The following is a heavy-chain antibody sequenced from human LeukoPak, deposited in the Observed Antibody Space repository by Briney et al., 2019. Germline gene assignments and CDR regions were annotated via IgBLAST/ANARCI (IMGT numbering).Heavy chain of an antibody. V-gene: IGHV3-30*18. Sequence: GRSLRLSCAASGFTFSSYGMHWVRQAAGKGLEWVAVMSYDENKKYYADSVKGRFTISRDNSKNTLYLQMNSLRAEDTAVYYCAKESRLLAAAGSPFDYWGQGTLVTVSS. D-gene: IGHD6-13*01. CDR2: MSYDENKK. CDR3: AKESRLLAAAGSPFDY. J-gene: IGHJ4*02. CDR1: GFTFSSYG.